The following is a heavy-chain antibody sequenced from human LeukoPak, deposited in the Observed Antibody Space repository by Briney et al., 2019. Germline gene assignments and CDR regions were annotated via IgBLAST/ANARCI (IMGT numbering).Heavy chain of an antibody. CDR2: IIPIFGTA. CDR3: ARRNYARFGDFHWFDP. D-gene: IGHD3-10*01. CDR1: GGTFSSYA. Sequence: SVKVSCKASGGTFSSYAISWVRQAPGQGLEWMGGIIPIFGTANYAQKFQGRVTITADESTSTAYMELSSLRSEDTAVYYCARRNYARFGDFHWFDPWGQGALVTVSS. J-gene: IGHJ5*02. V-gene: IGHV1-69*01.